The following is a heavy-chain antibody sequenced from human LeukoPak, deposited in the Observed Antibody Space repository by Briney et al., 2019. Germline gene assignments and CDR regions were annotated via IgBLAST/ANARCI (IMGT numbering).Heavy chain of an antibody. Sequence: SGGSLRLSCAASGFTFSSYWMHWVRQAPGKGLVCIARINIDGSRKTYADTVTGRFTISRDNAKNALYLQMSSLRAEDTAVYYGVRDKMGSNALDYWGQGTPVTVSS. V-gene: IGHV3-74*01. CDR1: GFTFSSYW. CDR2: INIDGSRK. J-gene: IGHJ4*02. CDR3: VRDKMGSNALDY. D-gene: IGHD1-26*01.